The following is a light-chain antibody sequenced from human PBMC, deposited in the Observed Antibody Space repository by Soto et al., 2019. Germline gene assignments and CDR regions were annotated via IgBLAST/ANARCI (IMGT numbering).Light chain of an antibody. CDR1: AGDISGFHF. J-gene: IGLJ1*01. Sequence: QSALTQPASVAGSPGQSITISCTGPAGDISGFHFVSWYQQRPGKAPRVIIYEVSKRPSGVSSRFSGSKSGNTASLVISGLQSDDEADYYCTSYTSTSKYVFGTGTKVTVL. V-gene: IGLV2-14*01. CDR3: TSYTSTSKYV. CDR2: EVS.